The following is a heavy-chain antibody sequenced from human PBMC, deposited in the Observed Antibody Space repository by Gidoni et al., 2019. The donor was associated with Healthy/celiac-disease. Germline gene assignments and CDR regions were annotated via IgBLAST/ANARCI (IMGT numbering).Heavy chain of an antibody. V-gene: IGHV4-61*02. CDR2: IYTSGST. CDR3: ARDKGWFDP. Sequence: QVQLQESGPGLVKPSQTLSLTCTVSGGSISSGCYYWSWIRQPAGKGLEWIGRIYTSGSTNYNPSLKSRVTMSVDTSKNQFSLKLSSVTAADTAVYYCARDKGWFDPWGQGTLVTVSS. J-gene: IGHJ5*02. CDR1: GGSISSGCYY.